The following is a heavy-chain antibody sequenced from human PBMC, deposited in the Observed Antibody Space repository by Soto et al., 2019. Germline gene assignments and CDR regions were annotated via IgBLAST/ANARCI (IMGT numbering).Heavy chain of an antibody. CDR2: IYHFGST. V-gene: IGHV4-30-2*01. CDR1: GGSISRGGYS. CDR3: ARVPDY. J-gene: IGHJ4*02. Sequence: QLQLQESGSGLVKPSQTLSLTCAVSGGSISRGGYSWSWNRQPPGKGLEWIGYIYHFGSTYYIPSVQIRVTISVDRSKNQFSLKLSSVTAADTAVYYCARVPDYWGQGTLVTVSS.